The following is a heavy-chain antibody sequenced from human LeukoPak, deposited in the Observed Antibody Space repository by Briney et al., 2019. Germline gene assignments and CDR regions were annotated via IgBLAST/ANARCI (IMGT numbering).Heavy chain of an antibody. Sequence: SETLSLTCTVSGGSISSYYWSWIRQPAGKGLEWIGSIYHSGSTYYNPSLKSRVTISVDTSKNQFSLKLSSVTAADTAVYYCARDPYSSSWYPYYYYYMDVWGKGTTVTVSS. J-gene: IGHJ6*03. CDR1: GGSISSYY. CDR3: ARDPYSSSWYPYYYYYMDV. V-gene: IGHV4-4*07. CDR2: IYHSGST. D-gene: IGHD6-13*01.